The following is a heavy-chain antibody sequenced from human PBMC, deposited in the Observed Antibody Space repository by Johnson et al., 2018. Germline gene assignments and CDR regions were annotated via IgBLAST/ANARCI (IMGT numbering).Heavy chain of an antibody. J-gene: IGHJ6*03. CDR1: GFSFNVYS. CDR2: IGAGSVHI. V-gene: IGHV3-21*06. CDR3: ARGQWRVPGYQYYMDV. D-gene: IGHD6-19*01. Sequence: VRLVQSGGGLVKPGGSLRLSCEASGFSFNVYSMTWVRQAPGKGLEWVSFIGAGSVHIHYADSVRGRFTSSRDNAKNSLYLQMSALRVEDTAIYFCARGQWRVPGYQYYMDVWGKGTTVTVSS.